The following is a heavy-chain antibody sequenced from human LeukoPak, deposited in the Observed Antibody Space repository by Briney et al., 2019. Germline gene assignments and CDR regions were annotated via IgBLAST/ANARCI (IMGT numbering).Heavy chain of an antibody. V-gene: IGHV1-2*06. CDR3: ARDGRRYFDWLLYSDFDY. CDR2: INPNSGGT. J-gene: IGHJ4*02. Sequence: ASVKVSCKASGYTFTGYYMHWVRQAPGQGIEWMGRINPNSGGTNCAQKFQGRVTMTRDTSISTAYMELSRLRSDDTAVYYCARDGRRYFDWLLYSDFDYWGQGTLVTVSS. CDR1: GYTFTGYY. D-gene: IGHD3-9*01.